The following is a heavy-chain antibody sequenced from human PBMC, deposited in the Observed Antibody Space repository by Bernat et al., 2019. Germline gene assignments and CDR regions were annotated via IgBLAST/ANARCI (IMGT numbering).Heavy chain of an antibody. CDR1: GYTFTSNV. J-gene: IGHJ4*02. D-gene: IGHD5-18*01. V-gene: IGHV1-3*04. CDR2: INTGTDNT. CDR3: AREYRYGSYFDY. Sequence: QVQLVQSGAEVKKSGASVKVSCKASGYTFTSNVMHWVRQAPGQRLEWSGWINTGTDNTKYSQKFQGRVTITQDTSASTADMELSSLRSEDSAVYYCAREYRYGSYFDYWGQGTLVTLSS.